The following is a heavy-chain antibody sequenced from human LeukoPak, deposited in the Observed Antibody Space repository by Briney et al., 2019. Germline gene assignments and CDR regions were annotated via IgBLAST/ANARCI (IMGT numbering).Heavy chain of an antibody. V-gene: IGHV4-4*02. CDR2: IYHSGST. CDR3: AREGNYDILTGYREIDY. J-gene: IGHJ4*02. CDR1: GGSISSSNW. Sequence: SGTLSLTCAVSGGSISSSNWWSWVRPPQGKGLEWIGEIYHSGSTNYNPSLKSRVTISVDKSKNQFSLKLSSVTAADTAVYYCAREGNYDILTGYREIDYWGQETLVTVSS. D-gene: IGHD3-9*01.